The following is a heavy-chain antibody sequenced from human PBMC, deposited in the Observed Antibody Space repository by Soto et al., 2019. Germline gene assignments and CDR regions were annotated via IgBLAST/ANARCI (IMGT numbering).Heavy chain of an antibody. V-gene: IGHV3-48*02. Sequence: PRWSLRLSFASSGFTFSSYAMSWVRQAPGKGLEWISYIDSRSGTIYYADSVKGRFTISRDNAKNSLYLQMNSLRDEDTAVYYCAREVLTASYWGQGTLVTVSS. CDR1: GFTFSSYA. CDR2: IDSRSGTI. CDR3: AREVLTASY. D-gene: IGHD2-8*01. J-gene: IGHJ4*02.